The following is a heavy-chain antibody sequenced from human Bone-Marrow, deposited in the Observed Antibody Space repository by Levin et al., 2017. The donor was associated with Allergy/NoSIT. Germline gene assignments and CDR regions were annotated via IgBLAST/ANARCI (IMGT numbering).Heavy chain of an antibody. CDR1: GSSISSGYY. J-gene: IGHJ4*02. CDR3: ARGGTMIVVVTYFDY. D-gene: IGHD3-22*01. Sequence: SETLSLTCTVSGSSISSGYYWGWIRQPPGKGLEWIGSIYHSGSTYYNPSLKSRVTISVDTSKNQFSLKLSSVTAADTAVYYCARGGTMIVVVTYFDYWGQGTLVTVSS. V-gene: IGHV4-38-2*02. CDR2: IYHSGST.